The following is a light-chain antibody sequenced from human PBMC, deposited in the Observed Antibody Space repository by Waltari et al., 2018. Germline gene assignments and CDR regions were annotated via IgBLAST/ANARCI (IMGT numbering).Light chain of an antibody. CDR3: QQSYSTVT. V-gene: IGKV1-39*01. Sequence: DIQMTQSPSSLSASVGDRVTITCRASQSISSYLNWYQQKPGKAPKRLIYAAARLQSGVPSRFSGSGSGTDFTLTISSLQPEDFATYYCQQSYSTVTFGGGTKVEIK. CDR1: QSISSY. CDR2: AAA. J-gene: IGKJ4*01.